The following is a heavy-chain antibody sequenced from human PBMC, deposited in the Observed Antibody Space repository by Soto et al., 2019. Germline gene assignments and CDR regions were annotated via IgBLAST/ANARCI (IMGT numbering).Heavy chain of an antibody. CDR1: RVAFSKFI. Sequence: QAQLEQSGGEVKKPGSSVKVSCKASRVAFSKFIVTWVRQAPGLGLEWVGGIIPIFGTANYAQKFQGRVTITADESTSTSYREVNNLRSEDTAVYSCGKVRYSSPLGYYYGMAVWGQGTTVTVPS. J-gene: IGHJ6*02. CDR2: IIPIFGTA. CDR3: GKVRYSSPLGYYYGMAV. D-gene: IGHD6-6*01. V-gene: IGHV1-69*01.